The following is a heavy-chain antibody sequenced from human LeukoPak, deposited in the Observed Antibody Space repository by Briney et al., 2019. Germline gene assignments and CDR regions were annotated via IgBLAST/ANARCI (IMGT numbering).Heavy chain of an antibody. CDR1: GYTFSDYY. D-gene: IGHD5-24*01. CDR2: INPNSGGT. V-gene: IGHV1-2*02. J-gene: IGHJ4*02. Sequence: ASVKVSCKASGYTFSDYYMHWVRQAPGQGLEWMGWINPNSGGTNYAQKFQGRVTMTRDTSISTAYMELSRLRSDDTAVYYCARGKRWLQFSDFDYWGQGTLVTVSS. CDR3: ARGKRWLQFSDFDY.